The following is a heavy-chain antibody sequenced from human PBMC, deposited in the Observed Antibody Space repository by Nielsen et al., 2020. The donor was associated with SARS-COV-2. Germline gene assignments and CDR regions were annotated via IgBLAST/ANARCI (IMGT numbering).Heavy chain of an antibody. CDR3: AKDQAAFGPL. J-gene: IGHJ4*02. V-gene: IGHV3-23*01. CDR2: ISGGGGST. D-gene: IGHD3-10*01. CDR1: GFAFSSYV. Sequence: GESLKISCAASGFAFSSYVMNRVRQAPGKGLEWVSAISGGGGSTYYADSVKGRFTISRDNSKNTLYLQMNSLRAEDTAVYYCAKDQAAFGPLWGQGTLVTVSS.